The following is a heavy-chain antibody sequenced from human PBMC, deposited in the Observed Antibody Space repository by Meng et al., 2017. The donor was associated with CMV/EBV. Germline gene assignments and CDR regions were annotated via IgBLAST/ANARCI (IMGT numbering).Heavy chain of an antibody. Sequence: GSLRLSCAASGFTFSGSAMHWVRQASGKGLEWVGRIRSKANSYATAYAASVKGRFTISRDDSKNTAYLQMNSLKTEDTAVYYCTTSQYDFWSGYYHWGQGTLVTVSS. CDR3: TTSQYDFWSGYYH. J-gene: IGHJ4*02. V-gene: IGHV3-73*01. CDR2: IRSKANSYAT. CDR1: GFTFSGSA. D-gene: IGHD3-3*01.